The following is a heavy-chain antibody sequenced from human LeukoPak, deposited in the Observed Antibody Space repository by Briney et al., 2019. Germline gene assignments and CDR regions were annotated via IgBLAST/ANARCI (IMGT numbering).Heavy chain of an antibody. Sequence: GGSLRLSCAASGFTFDDYAMHWVRQAPGKGLEWVSGISWNSGSIGYADSVKGRFTISRDNAKNSLYLQMNSLRAEDMALYYCAKAYSSGWIDAFDIWGQGTMVTVSP. D-gene: IGHD6-19*01. CDR3: AKAYSSGWIDAFDI. J-gene: IGHJ3*02. V-gene: IGHV3-9*03. CDR1: GFTFDDYA. CDR2: ISWNSGSI.